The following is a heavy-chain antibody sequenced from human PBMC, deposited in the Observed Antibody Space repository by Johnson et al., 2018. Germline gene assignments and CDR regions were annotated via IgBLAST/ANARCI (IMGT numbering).Heavy chain of an antibody. CDR2: ISFDGSNK. V-gene: IGHV3-30*18. Sequence: QVQLQQSGGGVVQPGRSRRLSCAASAFTFSNYGMHWVRQAPGKGLEWVAVISFDGSNKYYTDSVKGLFTISRDNYKNTLYLQMNSLRPEDTAVYYCAKDYGDYIYYNGMDVWGQGTTVSVSS. CDR1: AFTFSNYG. D-gene: IGHD4-17*01. CDR3: AKDYGDYIYYNGMDV. J-gene: IGHJ6*02.